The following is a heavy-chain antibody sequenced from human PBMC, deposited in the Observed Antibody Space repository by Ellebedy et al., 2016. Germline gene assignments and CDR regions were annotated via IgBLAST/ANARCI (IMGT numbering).Heavy chain of an antibody. V-gene: IGHV3-23*01. D-gene: IGHD1-26*01. CDR3: AKVGYYSGTLGYFDH. CDR2: ISGSGGST. J-gene: IGHJ4*02. CDR1: GFTFSSYA. Sequence: GGSLRLSCAASGFTFSSYAMSWVRQAPGKGLEWVSAISGSGGSTYYADSVKGRFTISRDNSKNTLYLQMNSLRAEDTAVYYCAKVGYYSGTLGYFDHWGQGTLVTVSS.